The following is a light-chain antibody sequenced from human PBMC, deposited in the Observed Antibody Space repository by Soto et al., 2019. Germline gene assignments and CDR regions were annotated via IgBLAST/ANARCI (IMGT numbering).Light chain of an antibody. CDR3: QQRSDWPST. J-gene: IGKJ4*01. Sequence: EIVLTQSPATLSLSPGERATLSCRASQSVSSYLASYQQKPGQAPRLLIYDASNRATGIPARFSGSGSGTDFTLTISSLEPDYFAVYYCQQRSDWPSTFGGGTKVQIK. V-gene: IGKV3-11*01. CDR2: DAS. CDR1: QSVSSY.